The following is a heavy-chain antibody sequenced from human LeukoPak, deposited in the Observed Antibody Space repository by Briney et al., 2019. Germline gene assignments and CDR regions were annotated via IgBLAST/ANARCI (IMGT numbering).Heavy chain of an antibody. CDR1: GYTFTSYD. CDR2: MNPDSGNT. V-gene: IGHV1-8*01. CDR3: ARVNIVATNSYYYYYGMDV. Sequence: GASVKVSCKASGYTFTSYDINWVRQATGQGLEWMGWMNPDSGNTGYAQKFQGRVTMTRNTSISTAYMELSSLRSEDTAVYYCARVNIVATNSYYYYYGMDVWGQGTTVTVSS. J-gene: IGHJ6*02. D-gene: IGHD5-12*01.